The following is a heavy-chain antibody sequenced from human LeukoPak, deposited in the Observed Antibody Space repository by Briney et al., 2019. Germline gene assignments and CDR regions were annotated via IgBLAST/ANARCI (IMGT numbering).Heavy chain of an antibody. Sequence: ASVKVSCKASGGTFSSYAISWVRQAPGQGLEWMGGIIPIFGTANYAQKFQGRVTITTDESTSTAYMELSSLRSEDTAVYYCASGATSYCYMDVWGKGTTVTVSS. CDR2: IIPIFGTA. CDR3: ASGATSYCYMDV. V-gene: IGHV1-69*05. J-gene: IGHJ6*03. CDR1: GGTFSSYA. D-gene: IGHD1-26*01.